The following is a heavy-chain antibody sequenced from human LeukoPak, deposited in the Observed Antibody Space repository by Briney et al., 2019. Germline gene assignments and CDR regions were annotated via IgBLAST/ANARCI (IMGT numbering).Heavy chain of an antibody. D-gene: IGHD3-10*01. J-gene: IGHJ4*02. Sequence: SQTLSLTCTVSGGSISSGGYYWSCIRQPPGKGLEWIGYIYHSGSTYYNPSLKSRVTISVDRSKNQFSLKLNSVTAADTAVYYCARRPYDSGLAVFDYWGQGTLVTVSS. CDR1: GGSISSGGYY. V-gene: IGHV4-30-2*01. CDR2: IYHSGST. CDR3: ARRPYDSGLAVFDY.